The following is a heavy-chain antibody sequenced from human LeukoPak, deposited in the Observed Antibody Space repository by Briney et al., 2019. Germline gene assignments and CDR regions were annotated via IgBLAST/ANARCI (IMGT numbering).Heavy chain of an antibody. D-gene: IGHD3-9*01. CDR1: GFTFSSYA. CDR3: AKSGRYDILTGYFL. J-gene: IGHJ4*02. CDR2: ISYDGSNK. Sequence: GGSLRLSCAASGFTFSSYAMHWVRQAPGKGLEWVAVISYDGSNKYYADSVKGRFTISRDNSKNTLYLQMNSLRAEDTAVYYCAKSGRYDILTGYFLWGQGTLVTVSS. V-gene: IGHV3-30-3*01.